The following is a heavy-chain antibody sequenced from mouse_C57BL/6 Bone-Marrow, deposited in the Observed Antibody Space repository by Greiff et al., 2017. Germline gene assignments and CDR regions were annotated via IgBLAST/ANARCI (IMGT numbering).Heavy chain of an antibody. D-gene: IGHD2-4*01. V-gene: IGHV1-55*01. J-gene: IGHJ3*01. CDR3: ARCTMIKSWLGG. CDR1: GYTFTSYW. Sequence: QVQLLQPGAELVKPGASVKMSCKASGYTFTSYWITWVQQRPGQGLEWIGDIYPGSGSTNYNEKFKGKATLTVDTSSSTAYMQRSSLKSEDSAVYDCARCTMIKSWLGGWGKGTMVTVSA. CDR2: IYPGSGST.